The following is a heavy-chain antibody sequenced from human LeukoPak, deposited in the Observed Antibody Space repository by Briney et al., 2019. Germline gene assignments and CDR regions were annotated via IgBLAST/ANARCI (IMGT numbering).Heavy chain of an antibody. CDR3: ARRSGFSPNWFDP. V-gene: IGHV4-30-4*01. Sequence: SQTLSLTCTVSGGSISSGDYYWTWIRQPPGKGLEWIGYIYYTGSTLYNPSLKSRVTISLDTPKNQFSPKLTSVTAADTAVYYCARRSGFSPNWFDPWGQGTLVTVSS. CDR1: GGSISSGDYY. CDR2: IYYTGST. J-gene: IGHJ5*02. D-gene: IGHD3-3*01.